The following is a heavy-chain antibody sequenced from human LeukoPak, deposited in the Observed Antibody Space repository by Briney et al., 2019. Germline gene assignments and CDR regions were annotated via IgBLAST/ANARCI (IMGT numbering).Heavy chain of an antibody. CDR3: VRLLGGYFAGNTFDI. J-gene: IGHJ3*02. V-gene: IGHV4-39*02. CDR1: GGSVSSRPHF. D-gene: IGHD3-9*01. CDR2: IYYTGSA. Sequence: SETLSLTCTVSGGSVSSRPHFWAWIRQTPGKGLEWIGTIYYTGSANYNPSLKSRVTMSVDTSKDHFSLNLSSVTATDTAVYFCVRLLGGYFAGNTFDIWGQGTVVSVSS.